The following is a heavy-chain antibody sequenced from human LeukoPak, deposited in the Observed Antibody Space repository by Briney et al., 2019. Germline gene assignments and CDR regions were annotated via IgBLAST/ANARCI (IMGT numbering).Heavy chain of an antibody. J-gene: IGHJ5*02. CDR3: ARNREYYGSSTRTYYNTPPPEIVAYFVP. D-gene: IGHD3-10*01. CDR2: INWNGDSR. CDR1: GFTSDDYG. Sequence: RTGGSLRLSCAASGFTSDDYGISWVRQAPGKGLEWVSGINWNGDSRGSADSVKGRFTISRDNATNSLYLQMNSLRVEDTALYYCARNREYYGSSTRTYYNTPPPEIVAYFVPWGEGTLVTVSS. V-gene: IGHV3-20*04.